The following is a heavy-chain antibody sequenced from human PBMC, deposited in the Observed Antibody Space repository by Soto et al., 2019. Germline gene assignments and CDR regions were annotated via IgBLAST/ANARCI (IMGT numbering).Heavy chain of an antibody. J-gene: IGHJ4*02. Sequence: SETLSLTCTVSGGSISNYYWTWIRQPPGKGLEWIGYISYSGSTNYNPSLKSRVTISLDTSNKQFSLKLSSVTAADTALYYCARGSDGDYSDYWGQGTLVTVSS. CDR2: ISYSGST. V-gene: IGHV4-59*01. CDR1: GGSISNYY. CDR3: ARGSDGDYSDY. D-gene: IGHD3-16*01.